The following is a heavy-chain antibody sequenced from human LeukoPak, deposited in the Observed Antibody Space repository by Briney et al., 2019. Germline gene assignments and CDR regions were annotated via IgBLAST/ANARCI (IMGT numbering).Heavy chain of an antibody. D-gene: IGHD3-3*01. J-gene: IGHJ5*02. CDR2: IYYSGST. Sequence: SETLSLTCTVSGGSISSSSYYWGWIRQPPGKGLEWIGSIYYSGSTYYNPSLKSRVTISVDTSKNQFSLKLSSVTAADTAVYYCARDQSYDFSFRFDPWGQGTLVTVSS. CDR1: GGSISSSSYY. CDR3: ARDQSYDFSFRFDP. V-gene: IGHV4-39*07.